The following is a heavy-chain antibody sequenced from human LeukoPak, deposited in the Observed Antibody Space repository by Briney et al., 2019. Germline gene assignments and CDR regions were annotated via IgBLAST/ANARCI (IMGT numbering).Heavy chain of an antibody. Sequence: SSETLSLTCTVSGGSVSSGSYYWSWIRQPAGKGLEWIGRIYTSGSTNYNPSLKSRVTMSVDTSKNQFYLKLSSVTAADTAVYYCARDLEMATSLGYWGQGTLVTVSS. CDR1: GGSVSSGSYY. J-gene: IGHJ4*02. D-gene: IGHD5-24*01. CDR2: IYTSGST. CDR3: ARDLEMATSLGY. V-gene: IGHV4-61*02.